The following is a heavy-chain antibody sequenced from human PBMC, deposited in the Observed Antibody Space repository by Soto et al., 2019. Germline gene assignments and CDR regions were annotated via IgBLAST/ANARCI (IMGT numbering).Heavy chain of an antibody. CDR2: INHSGST. CDR3: ARAGITMVRAYYYYGMDV. D-gene: IGHD3-10*01. Sequence: SATLSLTSAVYCTSFSGYFWSWIRHPAGKGLEWIGEINHSGSTNYNPSLKSRVTISVDTSKNQFSLKLSSVTAADTAVYYCARAGITMVRAYYYYGMDVWGQGTTVT. J-gene: IGHJ6*02. CDR1: CTSFSGYF. V-gene: IGHV4-34*01.